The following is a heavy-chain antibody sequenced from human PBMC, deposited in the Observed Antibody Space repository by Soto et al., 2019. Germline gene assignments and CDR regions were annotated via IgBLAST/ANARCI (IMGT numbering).Heavy chain of an antibody. V-gene: IGHV1-8*01. CDR1: GYTFTSYD. D-gene: IGHD3-22*01. J-gene: IGHJ6*02. Sequence: QVQLVQSGAEVKKPGASVKVSCKASGYTFTSYDINWVRQATGQGLEWMGWMNPNSGNTGYAQKFQGRVTTTRNTYISTAYMELSSLRYEDTAVYYCARSIDYDSSGYYGGYYGMDVWGQGTTVTVSS. CDR2: MNPNSGNT. CDR3: ARSIDYDSSGYYGGYYGMDV.